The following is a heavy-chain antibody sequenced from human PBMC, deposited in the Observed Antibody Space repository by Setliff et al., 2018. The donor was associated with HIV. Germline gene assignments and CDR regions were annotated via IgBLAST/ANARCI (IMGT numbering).Heavy chain of an antibody. V-gene: IGHV4-34*01. CDR2: INHRGRT. Sequence: SETLSLTCAVYGGSFSGYYWSWIRQPPGKGLEWIGEINHRGRTRYNPSLKSRVTISVDTYNNQFSLNMNSVNAADTAVYYCARGYASGYDAYGYWGQGTLVTVSS. J-gene: IGHJ4*02. CDR1: GGSFSGYY. CDR3: ARGYASGYDAYGY. D-gene: IGHD5-12*01.